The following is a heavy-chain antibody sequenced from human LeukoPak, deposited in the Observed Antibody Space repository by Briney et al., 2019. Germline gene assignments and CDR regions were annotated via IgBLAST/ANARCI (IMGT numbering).Heavy chain of an antibody. CDR3: ARARLAGVTNCAFDI. J-gene: IGHJ3*02. Sequence: RTGGSLRLSCAASGFTFSSYWMHWVRQAPGKGLVWVSRINSDGSSTSYADSVKGRFTISRDNAKNSLFLQMNRLRAEDTGVYYCARARLAGVTNCAFDIWGQGTVVTVSS. CDR1: GFTFSSYW. D-gene: IGHD1-26*01. V-gene: IGHV3-74*01. CDR2: INSDGSST.